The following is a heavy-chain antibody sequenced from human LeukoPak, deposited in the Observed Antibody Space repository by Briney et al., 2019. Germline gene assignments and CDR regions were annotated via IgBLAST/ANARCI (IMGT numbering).Heavy chain of an antibody. CDR1: GFSFSSYS. J-gene: IGHJ5*02. V-gene: IGHV3-48*01. D-gene: IGHD6-6*01. Sequence: GGSLRLSCAASGFSFSSYSMNWVRQAPGKGLEWVSYISSSSSTIYYADSVKGRFTISRDNAKNSLYLQMNSLRAEDTAVYYCAREKGEYSSSSYGFDPWGQGTLVTVSS. CDR2: ISSSSSTI. CDR3: AREKGEYSSSSYGFDP.